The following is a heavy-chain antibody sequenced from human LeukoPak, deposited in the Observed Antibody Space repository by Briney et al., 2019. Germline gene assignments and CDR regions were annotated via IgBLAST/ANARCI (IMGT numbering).Heavy chain of an antibody. CDR3: ARDGAGIESWVELDP. CDR1: GFSVSNHY. J-gene: IGHJ5*02. V-gene: IGHV3-66*02. Sequence: GGSLRLSCTASGFSVSNHYMAWVRQAPGRRLEWVSFIWADGTTFYTDSVRGRFTVSRDQFKNTLYLQMSSLRPDDTALYYCARDGAGIESWVELDPWGQGTQVTVSA. CDR2: IWADGTT. D-gene: IGHD5-24*01.